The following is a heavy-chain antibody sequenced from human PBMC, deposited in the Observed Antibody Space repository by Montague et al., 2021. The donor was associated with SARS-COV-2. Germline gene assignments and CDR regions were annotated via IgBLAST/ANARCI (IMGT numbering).Heavy chain of an antibody. D-gene: IGHD6-19*01. CDR2: TYYRSKWFH. CDR1: GDSVSSNSAA. Sequence: CAISGDSVSSNSAAWNWIRQSPSRGLEWLGRTYYRSKWFHDYAISVKSRIIINPDTSKNQFSLQLNSVTPEDTAVYYCANFAVSGTTADYWGQGILVTVFS. J-gene: IGHJ4*02. CDR3: ANFAVSGTTADY. V-gene: IGHV6-1*01.